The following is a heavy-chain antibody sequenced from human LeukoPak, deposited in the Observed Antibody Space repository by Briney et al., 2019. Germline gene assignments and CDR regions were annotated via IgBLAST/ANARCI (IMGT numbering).Heavy chain of an antibody. D-gene: IGHD6-19*01. V-gene: IGHV1-2*02. J-gene: IGHJ5*02. Sequence: ASVKVSCRAYGYAFTGYYIHLVRQAPGQGLEWMGWINPNSGGTKYAQKFQGRVTMTRDTSITTAYMGLTSLRSDDTAVYYCAKGRVVAGSKSLTYHWFDPWGQGTLVTVSS. CDR1: GYAFTGYY. CDR2: INPNSGGT. CDR3: AKGRVVAGSKSLTYHWFDP.